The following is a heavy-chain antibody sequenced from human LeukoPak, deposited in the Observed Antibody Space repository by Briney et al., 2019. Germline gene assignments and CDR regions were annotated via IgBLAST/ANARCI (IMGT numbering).Heavy chain of an antibody. CDR1: GYTLTELS. Sequence: ASVKVSCKVSGYTLTELSMHWVRQAPGKGLEWVGGFDPEDGETIYAQKFQGRVTMTEDTSTDTAYMELSSLRSEDTAVYYCASDRLGITIFGVVLSSWGQGTLVTVSS. CDR3: ASDRLGITIFGVVLSS. J-gene: IGHJ4*02. V-gene: IGHV1-24*01. D-gene: IGHD3-3*01. CDR2: FDPEDGET.